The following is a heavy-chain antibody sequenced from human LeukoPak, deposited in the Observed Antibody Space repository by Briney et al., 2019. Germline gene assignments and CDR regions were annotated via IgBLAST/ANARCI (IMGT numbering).Heavy chain of an antibody. Sequence: GGSLRLSCAASGFTFSTYEMNWVRQAPGKGLEGVSYISSSGSTIYYADSVKGRFTISRDNSKNTLYLQMNRLRAEDTAVYYCAKNMLTGYYTGGYWGQGTLVTVSS. CDR2: ISSSGSTI. V-gene: IGHV3-48*03. CDR3: AKNMLTGYYTGGY. J-gene: IGHJ4*02. CDR1: GFTFSTYE. D-gene: IGHD3-9*01.